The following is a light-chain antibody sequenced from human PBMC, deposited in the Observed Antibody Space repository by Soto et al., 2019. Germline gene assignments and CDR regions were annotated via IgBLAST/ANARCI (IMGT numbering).Light chain of an antibody. J-gene: IGLJ1*01. V-gene: IGLV2-14*01. Sequence: LTQPASVSGSPGQSITISCTGTSSDVGTRNFVSWYQQHPGKAPKLMIYQVTNRPSGVSNRFSGSKSGNTASLTISGLQAEDEADYYCSSYTDSTNYVFGTGTKVTVL. CDR3: SSYTDSTNYV. CDR1: SSDVGTRNF. CDR2: QVT.